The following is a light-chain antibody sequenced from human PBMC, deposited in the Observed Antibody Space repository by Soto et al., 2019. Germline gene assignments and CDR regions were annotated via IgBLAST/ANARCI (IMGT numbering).Light chain of an antibody. J-gene: IGKJ3*01. CDR2: GAS. Sequence: EIVLTQSPGTLSLSPGERATLSCRASQSVSSSYLAWYQQKPGQAHRLLIYGASSRATGIPDRFSGSGSGTDFTLTISRLEPEDLSVYYCQQFGSSPLFTFGHGTKGDVK. CDR3: QQFGSSPLFT. CDR1: QSVSSSY. V-gene: IGKV3-20*01.